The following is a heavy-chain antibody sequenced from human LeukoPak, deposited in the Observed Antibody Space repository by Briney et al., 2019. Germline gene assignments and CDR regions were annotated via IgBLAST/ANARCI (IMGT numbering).Heavy chain of an antibody. Sequence: PGGSLRLSCAASGFTFSSYWMSWVRQAPGKGLEWVANIKQDGSEKYYVDSVEGRFTISRDNAKNPLYLQMNSLRAEDTAVYYCARDENYDSSGSLFDYWGQGTLVTVSS. D-gene: IGHD3-22*01. V-gene: IGHV3-7*01. CDR3: ARDENYDSSGSLFDY. J-gene: IGHJ4*02. CDR1: GFTFSSYW. CDR2: IKQDGSEK.